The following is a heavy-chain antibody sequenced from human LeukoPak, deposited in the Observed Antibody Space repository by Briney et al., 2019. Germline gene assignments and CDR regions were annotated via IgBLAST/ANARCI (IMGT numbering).Heavy chain of an antibody. CDR3: ARGSLDY. J-gene: IGHJ4*02. Sequence: SETLSLTCTVSGGSINSGGYYWGWVRQPPGKGLEWIGYIYYSGSTNYNPSLKSRVTISVDTSKNQFSLKLSSVTAADTAVYYCARGSLDYWGQGTLVTVSS. V-gene: IGHV4-61*08. CDR1: GGSINSGGYY. CDR2: IYYSGST.